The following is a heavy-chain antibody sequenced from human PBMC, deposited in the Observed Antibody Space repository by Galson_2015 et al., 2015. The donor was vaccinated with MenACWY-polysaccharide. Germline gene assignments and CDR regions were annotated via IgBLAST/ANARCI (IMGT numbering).Heavy chain of an antibody. CDR3: ARGYCDRTTCYGLDL. CDR1: GFTFSSYA. D-gene: IGHD2-2*01. CDR2: ISYDETNK. J-gene: IGHJ5*02. Sequence: SLRLSCAASGFTFSSYAMHWVRQAPGKGLDWVTAISYDETNKYYADSVKGRFTISRDNSKKSLYLQMDSLRAEDTAVYYCARGYCDRTTCYGLDLWGQGTLVTVSS. V-gene: IGHV3-30-3*01.